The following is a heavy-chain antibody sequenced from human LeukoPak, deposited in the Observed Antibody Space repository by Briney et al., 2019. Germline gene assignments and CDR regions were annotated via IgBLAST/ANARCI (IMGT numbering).Heavy chain of an antibody. V-gene: IGHV4-59*01. Sequence: SETLSLTCTVSGGSISSYYWSWIRQPPGKGLEWIGYIYYSGSTNYNPSLKSRVTISVDTSKNQFSLKLSPVTAADTAVYYCARDRSNYGHAFDIWGQGTMVTVSS. CDR3: ARDRSNYGHAFDI. CDR1: GGSISSYY. D-gene: IGHD4-17*01. J-gene: IGHJ3*02. CDR2: IYYSGST.